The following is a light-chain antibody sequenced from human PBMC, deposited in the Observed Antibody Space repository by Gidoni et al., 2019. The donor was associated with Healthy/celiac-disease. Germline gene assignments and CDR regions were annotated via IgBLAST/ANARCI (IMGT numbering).Light chain of an antibody. CDR3: QVWDSNSDHLYV. J-gene: IGLJ1*01. CDR1: NIGSKS. V-gene: IGLV3-21*04. Sequence: SYVLPQPPSVSVAPGKTARITCGGNNIGSKSVHWYQQKPGQAPVLVIYYDSDRPSGIPERFSGSNSGNTATLTISRVEDGDEADDYCQVWDSNSDHLYVFGTGTKVTVL. CDR2: YDS.